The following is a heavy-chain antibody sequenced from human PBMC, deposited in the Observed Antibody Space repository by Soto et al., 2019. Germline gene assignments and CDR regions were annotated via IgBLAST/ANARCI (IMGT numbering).Heavy chain of an antibody. CDR3: ATGHGYFFYSGRDG. CDR1: GGTLSSLA. Sequence: QVQLVQSGSEVRTPGSSVKVSCKTSGGTLSSLAISWVRQAPGQGLEWVGTFIPVVAMAKYGQNFQGRVTITAARSTNTLFRELSGLRFEDTAIYYCATGHGYFFYSGRDGWGQGTTVTVSS. CDR2: FIPVVAMA. V-gene: IGHV1-69*04. D-gene: IGHD1-1*01. J-gene: IGHJ6*02.